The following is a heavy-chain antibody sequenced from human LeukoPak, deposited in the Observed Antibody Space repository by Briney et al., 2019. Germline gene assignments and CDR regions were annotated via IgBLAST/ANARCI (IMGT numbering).Heavy chain of an antibody. J-gene: IGHJ6*02. CDR1: GGSFSGYY. CDR2: INHSGST. D-gene: IGHD3-3*01. CDR3: ARGRGRITIFGVPEYYYYGMDV. Sequence: SSETLSLTCAVYGGSFSGYYWSWIRQPPGKGLEWIGEINHSGSTNYNPSLKSRVTISVDTSKNQFSLKLSSVTAADTAVYYCARGRGRITIFGVPEYYYYGMDVWGQGTTVTVS. V-gene: IGHV4-34*01.